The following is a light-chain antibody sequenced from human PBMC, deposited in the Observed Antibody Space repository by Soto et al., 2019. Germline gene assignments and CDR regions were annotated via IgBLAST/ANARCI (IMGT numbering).Light chain of an antibody. J-gene: IGLJ1*01. V-gene: IGLV2-14*01. CDR3: SSYTSSNTRYV. CDR1: SSDVGGYNY. Sequence: QSVLTQPASVSGSPGQSITISCTGTSSDVGGYNYVSWYQQHPGKAPKLMIYEVSNRPSGVSNRFSGSKSASTASLTISGLQAEDEADYFCSSYTSSNTRYVFGTGTKVTVL. CDR2: EVS.